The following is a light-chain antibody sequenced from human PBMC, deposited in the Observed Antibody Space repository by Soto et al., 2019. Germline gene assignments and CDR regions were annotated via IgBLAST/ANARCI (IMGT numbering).Light chain of an antibody. CDR3: SSYTSSSTYVV. CDR2: DVI. Sequence: QSVLTQPASVSGSPGQSITTSCTGTSSDVGGYNYVSWYQQHPGKAPKLMIYDVINRPSGVSNRFSGSKSGNSASLTISGLQAEDEADYYCSSYTSSSTYVVLGGGTQLNVL. V-gene: IGLV2-14*03. CDR1: SSDVGGYNY. J-gene: IGLJ2*01.